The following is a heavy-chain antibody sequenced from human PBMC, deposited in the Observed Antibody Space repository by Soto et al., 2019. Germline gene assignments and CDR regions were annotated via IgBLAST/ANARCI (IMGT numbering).Heavy chain of an antibody. CDR3: ARDNSGLGYCSSTSCLGLDWFDP. J-gene: IGHJ5*02. Sequence: PSETLSLTCTVSGGSISSYYWSWIRQPAGKGLEWIGRIYTSGSTNYNPSLKSRVTMSVDTSKNQFSLKLSSVTAADTAVYYCARDNSGLGYCSSTSCLGLDWFDPWGQGTLVTVSS. V-gene: IGHV4-4*07. CDR2: IYTSGST. D-gene: IGHD2-2*01. CDR1: GGSISSYY.